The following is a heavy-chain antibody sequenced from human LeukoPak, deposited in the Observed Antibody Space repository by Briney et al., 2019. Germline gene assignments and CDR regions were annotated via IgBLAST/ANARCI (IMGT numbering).Heavy chain of an antibody. D-gene: IGHD2-2*02. Sequence: GGSLRLSCAASGFTFSSYGMHWVRQAPGKGLEWVAFIRYDGSNKYYADSVKGRFTISRDNSKNALYLQMNSLRAEDTAVCYCAKARRVGCSSTSCYTLTPYDYWGQGTLVTVSS. V-gene: IGHV3-30*02. CDR3: AKARRVGCSSTSCYTLTPYDY. CDR1: GFTFSSYG. J-gene: IGHJ4*02. CDR2: IRYDGSNK.